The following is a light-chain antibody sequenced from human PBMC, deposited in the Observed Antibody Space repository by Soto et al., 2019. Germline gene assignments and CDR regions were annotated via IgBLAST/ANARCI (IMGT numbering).Light chain of an antibody. Sequence: QSVLTQPASVSGSPGQSITISCTGASSDVGTYNLVSWYQQHPGKAPKLMIYEVSKRPSGVSNRFSGSKSGNTASLTISGLQAEDEADYYCSSYAGSNTLYVFGTGTKDTVL. V-gene: IGLV2-23*02. CDR2: EVS. J-gene: IGLJ1*01. CDR3: SSYAGSNTLYV. CDR1: SSDVGTYNL.